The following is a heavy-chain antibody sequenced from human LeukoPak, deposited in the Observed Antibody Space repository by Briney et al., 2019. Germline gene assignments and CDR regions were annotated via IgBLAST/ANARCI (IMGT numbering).Heavy chain of an antibody. V-gene: IGHV1-18*04. CDR3: ARGRIVGTIRALVGYYFDY. CDR1: GDTFTSYG. J-gene: IGHJ4*02. D-gene: IGHD5-12*01. Sequence: ASVKVSCKASGDTFTSYGISWVRQAPGQGLEWMGWISAYNGNTNYAQKLQGRVTMTTDTSTSTAYMELRSLRSDDTAVYYCARGRIVGTIRALVGYYFDYWGQGTLVTVSS. CDR2: ISAYNGNT.